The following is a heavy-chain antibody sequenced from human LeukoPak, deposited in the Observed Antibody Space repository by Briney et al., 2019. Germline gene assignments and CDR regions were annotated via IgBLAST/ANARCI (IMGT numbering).Heavy chain of an antibody. Sequence: SETLSLTCTVSGGSISSGSYYWSWIRQPAGEGLEWVGRIYTSGSTNYNPSLKSRVTISVDTSKNQFSLKLSSVTAADTAVYYCAAARSGSAYWGQGTLATVSS. D-gene: IGHD3-22*01. V-gene: IGHV4-61*02. CDR1: GGSISSGSYY. CDR3: AAARSGSAY. J-gene: IGHJ4*02. CDR2: IYTSGST.